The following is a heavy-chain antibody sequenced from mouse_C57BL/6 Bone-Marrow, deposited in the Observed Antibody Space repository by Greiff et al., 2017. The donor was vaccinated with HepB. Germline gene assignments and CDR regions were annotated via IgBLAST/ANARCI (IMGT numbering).Heavy chain of an antibody. V-gene: IGHV1-4*01. D-gene: IGHD1-1*01. Sequence: ESGAELARPGASVKMSCKASGYTFTSYTMHWVKQRPGQGLEWIGYINPSSGYTKYNQKFKDKATLTADKSSSTAYMQLSSLTSEDSAVYYCAIIYYYGSSYGRYAMDYWGQGTSVTVSS. CDR2: INPSSGYT. J-gene: IGHJ4*01. CDR3: AIIYYYGSSYGRYAMDY. CDR1: GYTFTSYT.